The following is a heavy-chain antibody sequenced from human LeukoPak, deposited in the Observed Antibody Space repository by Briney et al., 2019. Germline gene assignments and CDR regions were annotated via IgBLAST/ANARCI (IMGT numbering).Heavy chain of an antibody. D-gene: IGHD2-15*01. J-gene: IGHJ5*02. CDR2: INPNSGGT. V-gene: IGHV1-2*02. CDR3: ATLVVVAATGEENWFDP. CDR1: GYTFTGYY. Sequence: ASVKVSCKASGYTFTGYYMHWVRQAPGQGLEWMGWINPNSGGTNYAQKFQGRVTMTRDTSISTAYMELSRLRSDDTAVYYCATLVVVAATGEENWFDPWGQGTLVTVFS.